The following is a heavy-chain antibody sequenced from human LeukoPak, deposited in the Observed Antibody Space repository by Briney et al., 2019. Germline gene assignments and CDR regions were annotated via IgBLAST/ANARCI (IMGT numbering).Heavy chain of an antibody. CDR3: ARGEWELRAAFDY. D-gene: IGHD1-26*01. J-gene: IGHJ4*02. V-gene: IGHV4-30-2*01. CDR2: IYHSGST. Sequence: SQTLSLTCTVSGGSISSGGYYWSWIRQPPGKGLEWIGYIYHSGSTYYNPSLKSRVTISVDRSKNQFSLKLSSVTAADTAVYYCARGEWELRAAFDYWGQGTLVTVSS. CDR1: GGSISSGGYY.